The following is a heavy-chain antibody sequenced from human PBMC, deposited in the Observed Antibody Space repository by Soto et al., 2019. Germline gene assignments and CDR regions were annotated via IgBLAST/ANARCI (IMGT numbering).Heavy chain of an antibody. J-gene: IGHJ5*02. V-gene: IGHV4-39*01. Sequence: SETLSLTCTVSGGSISSSSYYWGWIRQPPGKGLEWIGSIYYSGSTYYNPSLKSRVTISVDTSKNQFSLKLSSVTAADTAVYYCARLRGYQNNWFDPWGKGTLVTVSS. CDR2: IYYSGST. CDR3: ARLRGYQNNWFDP. D-gene: IGHD3-10*01. CDR1: GGSISSSSYY.